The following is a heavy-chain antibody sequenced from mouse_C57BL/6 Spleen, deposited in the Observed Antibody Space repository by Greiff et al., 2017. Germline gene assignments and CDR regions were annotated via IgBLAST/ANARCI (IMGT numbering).Heavy chain of an antibody. J-gene: IGHJ2*01. V-gene: IGHV14-1*01. CDR2: IDPEDGDT. D-gene: IGHD3-2*02. CDR1: GFNIKDYY. Sequence: VQLQQSGAELVRPGASVKLSCPASGFNIKDYYMNWVKQRPEQGLEWIGRIDPEDGDTEYAPKFQGKATMTADPSSNTAYLQLSSLTSEDTAVYICTTSNSSGYSCDYWGQGTTLTVSS. CDR3: TTSNSSGYSCDY.